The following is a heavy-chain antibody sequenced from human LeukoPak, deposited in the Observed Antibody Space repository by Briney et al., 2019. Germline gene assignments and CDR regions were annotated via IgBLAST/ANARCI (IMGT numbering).Heavy chain of an antibody. V-gene: IGHV4-59*01. J-gene: IGHJ6*03. CDR3: ARDTNYYMDV. D-gene: IGHD2-8*01. CDR2: IYYSGST. Sequence: PSETLSLTCAVPAGSISSYYWSWIRQPPGKGLEWIGYIYYSGSTNYNPSLKSRVTISVDTSKNQFSLKLSSVTAADTAVYYCARDTNYYMDVWGKGTTVTVSS. CDR1: AGSISSYY.